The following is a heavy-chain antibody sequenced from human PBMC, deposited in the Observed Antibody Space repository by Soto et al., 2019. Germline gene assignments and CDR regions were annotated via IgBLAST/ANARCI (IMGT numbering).Heavy chain of an antibody. CDR2: ISYDGSNK. CDR1: GFTFSSYG. D-gene: IGHD3-10*01. CDR3: AKDRMVRLYYYYYGMDV. Sequence: QVQLVESGGGVVQPGRSLRLSCAASGFTFSSYGMHWVRQAPGKGLEWVAVISYDGSNKYYADSVKGRFTISRDNSKNTLYLQMNSLRAEDTAVYYCAKDRMVRLYYYYYGMDVW. V-gene: IGHV3-30*18. J-gene: IGHJ6*01.